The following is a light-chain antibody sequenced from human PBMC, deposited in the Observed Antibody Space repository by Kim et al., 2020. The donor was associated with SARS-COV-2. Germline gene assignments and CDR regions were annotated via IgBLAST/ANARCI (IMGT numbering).Light chain of an antibody. Sequence: DIQMTQSPSAMSASVGDRVTITCRASQDIHNYLVWCQQKPGKVPKRLIYAASTLRGGVPSRFSGGGSGTEFTLTITGLQPEDFATYYCLQHNSYLWTFGQGTKVDIK. CDR1: QDIHNY. CDR2: AAS. V-gene: IGKV1-17*03. CDR3: LQHNSYLWT. J-gene: IGKJ1*01.